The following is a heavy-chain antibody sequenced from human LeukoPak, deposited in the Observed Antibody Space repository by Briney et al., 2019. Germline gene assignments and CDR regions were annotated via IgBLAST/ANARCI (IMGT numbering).Heavy chain of an antibody. CDR1: GGSISSGSYY. Sequence: SETLSLTCTVSGGSISSGSYYWSWIRQPAGKGLEWVGRDYMSGSTNYNPSLKSRVTISIDTSKNQFSLELSSLTAADTAVYYCAREVIPAASPYYFDYWGQGTLVTVSS. J-gene: IGHJ4*02. CDR2: DYMSGST. V-gene: IGHV4-61*02. D-gene: IGHD2-2*01. CDR3: AREVIPAASPYYFDY.